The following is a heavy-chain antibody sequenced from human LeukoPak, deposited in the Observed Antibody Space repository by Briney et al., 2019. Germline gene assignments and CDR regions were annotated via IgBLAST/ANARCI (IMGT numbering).Heavy chain of an antibody. J-gene: IGHJ4*02. CDR2: IYYSGST. CDR1: AGSISTYY. Sequence: SETLSLTCTVSAGSISTYYWSWIRQHPGKGLEWIGYIYYSGSTYYSPSLKSRVTISRDTSKNQFSLKLSSVTAADTAVYYCARGSLAGAYCGGDCFPLFDYWGQGTLVTVSS. D-gene: IGHD2-21*02. V-gene: IGHV4-59*06. CDR3: ARGSLAGAYCGGDCFPLFDY.